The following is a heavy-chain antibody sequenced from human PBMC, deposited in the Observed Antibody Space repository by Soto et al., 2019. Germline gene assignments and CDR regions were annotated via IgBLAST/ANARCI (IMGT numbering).Heavy chain of an antibody. CDR2: ISSSSSYI. V-gene: IGHV3-21*01. J-gene: IGHJ4*02. CDR1: GFTFSSYS. D-gene: IGHD4-17*01. CDR3: ARDSSDAYGDYFDY. Sequence: EVQLVESGGGLVKPGGSLRLSCADSGFTFSSYSMNWVRQAPGKGLEWVSSISSSSSYIYYADSVKGRFTISRDNAKNSLYLQMNSLRAEDTAAYYCARDSSDAYGDYFDYWGQGTLVTVSS.